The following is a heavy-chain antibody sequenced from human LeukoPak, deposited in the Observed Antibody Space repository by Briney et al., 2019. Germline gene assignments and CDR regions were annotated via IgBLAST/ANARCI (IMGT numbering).Heavy chain of an antibody. V-gene: IGHV3-21*01. CDR1: GFTFSSYS. CDR2: ISSSGTYI. J-gene: IGHJ4*02. Sequence: GSLRLSCAASGFTFSSYSMNWVRQAPGKGLEWVSSISSSGTYIYYADSVKGRFTISRDNAKNSLYLQMNSLRAEDTAVYYCASEVGAVSFDYWGREPWSPSPQ. CDR3: ASEVGAVSFDY. D-gene: IGHD1-26*01.